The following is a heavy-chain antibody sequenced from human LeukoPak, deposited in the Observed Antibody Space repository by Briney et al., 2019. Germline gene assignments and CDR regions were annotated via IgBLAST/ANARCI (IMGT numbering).Heavy chain of an antibody. Sequence: ASVKVSCKASGYTFTSYGISWVRQAPGQGLEWMGWISAYNGNTNYAQKLQGRVTMTTDTSTSTAYMELRSLRSDDTAVYYCARDSPDCSGGSCYLYPADYWGQGTLVTVSS. D-gene: IGHD2-15*01. V-gene: IGHV1-18*01. CDR2: ISAYNGNT. J-gene: IGHJ4*02. CDR1: GYTFTSYG. CDR3: ARDSPDCSGGSCYLYPADY.